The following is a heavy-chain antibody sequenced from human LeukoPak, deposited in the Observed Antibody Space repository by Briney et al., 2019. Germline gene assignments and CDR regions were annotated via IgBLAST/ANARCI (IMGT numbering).Heavy chain of an antibody. CDR1: GYIFTFYG. V-gene: IGHV1-18*01. Sequence: ASVKVSGKASGYIFTFYGITWVRQAPGQGLEWMGWISPHNGQTLYAHEVQDRVIMTTDASTTTSYMELRSLRSDDTAVYYCARGPALIVVVPAAKGFDYWGQGTLVTVSS. J-gene: IGHJ4*02. CDR3: ARGPALIVVVPAAKGFDY. D-gene: IGHD2-2*01. CDR2: ISPHNGQT.